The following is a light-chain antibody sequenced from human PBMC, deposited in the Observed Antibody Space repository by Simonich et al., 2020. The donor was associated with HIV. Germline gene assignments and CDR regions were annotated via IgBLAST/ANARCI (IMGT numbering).Light chain of an antibody. CDR3: CSYAGSYTYL. CDR1: SSDVGGYNY. CDR2: DVT. V-gene: IGLV2-11*01. J-gene: IGLJ1*01. Sequence: QSALTQPRSVSGSPGQSVTISCTGTSSDVGGYNYVSWYQPHPGKAPNIMIYDVTKRPSGVPDRFSGSKSGHTASLTISGLQAEDEADYYCCSYAGSYTYLFGTGTKVTVL.